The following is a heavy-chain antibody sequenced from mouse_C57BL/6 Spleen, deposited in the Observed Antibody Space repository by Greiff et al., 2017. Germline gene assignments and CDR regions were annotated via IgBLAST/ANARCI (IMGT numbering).Heavy chain of an antibody. CDR2: INPNNGGT. CDR3: ERGGGHLRLRGAMDY. J-gene: IGHJ4*01. Sequence: EVQLQQSGPELVKPWASVSIPCKASGYSFTDYYLDWVKQSHGKSLVWIGDINPNNGGTIYNQKIKGKATLTVDKSSSTAYLELSRLTSDDTAVYYCERGGGHLRLRGAMDYWGEGTSATVSS. CDR1: GYSFTDYY. V-gene: IGHV1-18*01. D-gene: IGHD3-2*02.